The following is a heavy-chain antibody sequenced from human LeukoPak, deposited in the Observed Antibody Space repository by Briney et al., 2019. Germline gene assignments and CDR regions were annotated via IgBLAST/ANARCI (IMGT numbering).Heavy chain of an antibody. D-gene: IGHD3-3*01. V-gene: IGHV4-39*07. CDR2: IYHSGST. J-gene: IGHJ4*02. Sequence: PSETLSLTCTVSGGSISSTNNYWAWIRQPPGKGLEWIGSIYHSGSTYYNPSLKSRVTISVDTSKNQFSLKLSSVTAADTAVYYCARGYYDFWSGYFFDYWGQGTLVTVSS. CDR1: GGSISSTNNY. CDR3: ARGYYDFWSGYFFDY.